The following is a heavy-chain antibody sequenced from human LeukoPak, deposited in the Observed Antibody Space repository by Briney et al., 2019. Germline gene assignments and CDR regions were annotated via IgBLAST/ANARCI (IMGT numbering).Heavy chain of an antibody. V-gene: IGHV1-18*01. J-gene: IGHJ4*02. D-gene: IGHD1-26*01. Sequence: ASVKVSCKASGYTFTTYGISWVRQAPGQGLEWMGWISAYNGNTNYAQKLQDRVTMTTDTSTSTAYMEVRSLRSDDTAVYYCARDSGSYYFDYSGQGTLVTVSS. CDR2: ISAYNGNT. CDR1: GYTFTTYG. CDR3: ARDSGSYYFDY.